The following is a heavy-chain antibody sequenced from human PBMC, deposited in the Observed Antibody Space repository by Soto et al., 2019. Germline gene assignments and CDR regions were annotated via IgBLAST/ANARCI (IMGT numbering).Heavy chain of an antibody. CDR3: ARVSGYPNYYGMDV. V-gene: IGHV5-10-1*01. D-gene: IGHD3-22*01. J-gene: IGHJ6*02. CDR2: IEPSDSYT. Sequence: PGESLKISCKGSGYSFTSYWITWVRQMPGKGLGWMGKIEPSDSYTNYSPSFQGHVTISADKSISTAYLQWSSLKASDTAMYYCARVSGYPNYYGMDVWGQGTTVTVSS. CDR1: GYSFTSYW.